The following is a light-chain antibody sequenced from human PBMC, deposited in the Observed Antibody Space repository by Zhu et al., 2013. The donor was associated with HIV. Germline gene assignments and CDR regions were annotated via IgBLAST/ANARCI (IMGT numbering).Light chain of an antibody. J-gene: IGKJ2*01. CDR1: QSVGSN. CDR2: GAS. V-gene: IGKV3-15*01. CDR3: QQYSTSPQMYT. Sequence: IVMTQSPATLSVSPGERATLSCRASQSVGSNLAWYQQKPGQAPRLLIYGASTRATGIPARFSGSGSGTDFTLTISRLEPEDFAVYYCQQYSTSPQMYTFGLGDQPGDQT.